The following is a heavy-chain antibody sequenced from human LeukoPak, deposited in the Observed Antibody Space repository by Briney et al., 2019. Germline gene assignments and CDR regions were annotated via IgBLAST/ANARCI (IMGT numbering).Heavy chain of an antibody. V-gene: IGHV4-4*07. CDR3: ARDHVAYYYGSGSRIWWFDP. D-gene: IGHD3-10*01. CDR1: GGSISGNS. J-gene: IGHJ5*02. Sequence: SETLSLTCSVSGGSISGNSWTWIRQPAGKGLEWIGRVYTSGNTNYNPSLKSRVTMSVDTSKNQLSLRLTSVTAADTAVYYCARDHVAYYYGSGSRIWWFDPWGQGTLVTVSS. CDR2: VYTSGNT.